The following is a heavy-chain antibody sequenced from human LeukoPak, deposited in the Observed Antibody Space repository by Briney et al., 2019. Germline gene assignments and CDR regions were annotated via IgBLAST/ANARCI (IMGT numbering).Heavy chain of an antibody. J-gene: IGHJ3*02. Sequence: RASVKVSCKASGGTFSSYAISWVRQAPGQGLEWMGGIIPIFGTANYAQKFQGRVTITADKSTSTAYMELSSLRSEDTAVYYCATGDILTADDAFDTWGQGTMVTVSS. V-gene: IGHV1-69*06. D-gene: IGHD3-9*01. CDR2: IIPIFGTA. CDR3: ATGDILTADDAFDT. CDR1: GGTFSSYA.